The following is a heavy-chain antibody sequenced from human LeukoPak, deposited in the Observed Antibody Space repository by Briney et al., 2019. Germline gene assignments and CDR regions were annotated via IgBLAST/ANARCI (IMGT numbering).Heavy chain of an antibody. CDR2: ISSSGSTI. CDR3: ARGRDGYNSGAFDI. Sequence: GGSLRLSCPASGFTFSDYYMSWIRQAPGKGLEWVSYISSSGSTIYYADSVKGRFTISRDSAKNSLYLQMNSLRAEDTAVYSCARGRDGYNSGAFDIWGQGTMVTVSS. J-gene: IGHJ3*02. CDR1: GFTFSDYY. V-gene: IGHV3-11*04. D-gene: IGHD5-24*01.